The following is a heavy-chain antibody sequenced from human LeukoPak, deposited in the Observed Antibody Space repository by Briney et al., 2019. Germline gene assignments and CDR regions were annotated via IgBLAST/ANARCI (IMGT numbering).Heavy chain of an antibody. CDR2: IRYDGSNK. CDR3: ARLIRDYYDSSGYSNWFDP. D-gene: IGHD3-22*01. Sequence: PGGSLRLSCAASGFTFSSYGMHWVRQAPGKGLEWVAFIRYDGSNKYYADSVKGRFTISRDNSKNTLYLQMNSLRSDDTAVYYCARLIRDYYDSSGYSNWFDPWGQGTLVTVSS. V-gene: IGHV3-30*02. CDR1: GFTFSSYG. J-gene: IGHJ5*02.